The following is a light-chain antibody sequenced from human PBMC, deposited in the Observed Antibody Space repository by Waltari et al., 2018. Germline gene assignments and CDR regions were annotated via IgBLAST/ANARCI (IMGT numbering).Light chain of an antibody. CDR3: QQFYSFPLT. V-gene: IGKV1-12*01. CDR2: SAS. J-gene: IGKJ4*01. Sequence: IQMTQSPSSVSASVGDRVTITCRASQGIANWLAWYQQKPGKAPKLLIYSASNLESGIPSRFSGSASGTDFTLTISSLQPEDCAAYFCQQFYSFPLTFGGGTKVEIK. CDR1: QGIANW.